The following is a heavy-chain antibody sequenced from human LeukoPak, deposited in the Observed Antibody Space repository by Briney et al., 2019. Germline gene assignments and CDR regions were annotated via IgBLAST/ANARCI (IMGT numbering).Heavy chain of an antibody. D-gene: IGHD2-2*01. Sequence: SETLSLTCTVSGASIRSRNLYWGWIRQPPGKGLEWIGTVYYSGTTHYNPSLASRVTISGDTSKNQFSLKLTSVTAADTAVYYCARLSTDGGTYFHYWGQGILVTVSS. CDR1: GASIRSRNLY. V-gene: IGHV4-39*01. J-gene: IGHJ4*02. CDR3: ARLSTDGGTYFHY. CDR2: VYYSGTT.